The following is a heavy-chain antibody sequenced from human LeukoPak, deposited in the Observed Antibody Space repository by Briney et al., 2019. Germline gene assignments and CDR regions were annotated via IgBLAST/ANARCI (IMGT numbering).Heavy chain of an antibody. CDR3: ATRYGDLPYFYYMDV. Sequence: PSETLSLTCTVSGASISGYYWSWIRQPPGKGLEWIGSTHYTGSTYYNPSLKSRVSISIDTSRNHFSLNLNSVTAADTAVYYCATRYGDLPYFYYMDVWGKGTTVTVSS. CDR2: THYTGST. CDR1: GASISGYY. V-gene: IGHV4-59*01. J-gene: IGHJ6*03. D-gene: IGHD4-17*01.